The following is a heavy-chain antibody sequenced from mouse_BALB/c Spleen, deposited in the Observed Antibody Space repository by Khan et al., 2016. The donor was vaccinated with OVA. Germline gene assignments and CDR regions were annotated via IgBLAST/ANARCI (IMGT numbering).Heavy chain of an antibody. V-gene: IGHV1-7*01. CDR1: GYTFTSYW. CDR3: ARDRIDY. CDR2: INPSSGYT. Sequence: QVQLQQSGAELAKPGASVKMSCKASGYTFTSYWMHWVHQRPGQGLEWIGYINPSSGYTEYNQNFKDKATLTADKSSSPAYMQLSSLTSEDTAVDYCARDRIDYWGQGTTLTVSS. J-gene: IGHJ2*01.